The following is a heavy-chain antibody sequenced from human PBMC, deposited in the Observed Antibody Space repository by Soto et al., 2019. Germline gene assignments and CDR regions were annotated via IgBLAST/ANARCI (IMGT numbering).Heavy chain of an antibody. V-gene: IGHV4-31*03. J-gene: IGHJ5*02. Sequence: QVQLQESGPGLVKPSQTLSLTCTVSGGSIGSGGYYWTWIRQHPGKGLEYIGSIYYSGNTYYNPSLKSRVTISVDTSKPQFSLNLSSATAADTAGDYCASEPGSAWSRAAGDWFDPCGQGILVTVAS. CDR1: GGSIGSGGYY. CDR2: IYYSGNT. D-gene: IGHD6-13*01. CDR3: ASEPGSAWSRAAGDWFDP.